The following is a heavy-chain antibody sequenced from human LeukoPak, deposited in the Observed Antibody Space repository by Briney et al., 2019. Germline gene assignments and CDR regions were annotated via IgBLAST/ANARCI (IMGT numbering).Heavy chain of an antibody. CDR1: GYSFTSYW. D-gene: IGHD5-12*01. V-gene: IGHV5-51*01. CDR3: ARHGLLHGYGGFWFDP. Sequence: GESLKISCKGSGYSFTSYWIGWVRQLPGKGLEWMGLIYPGDSDTRYSPSFQGQVTISADKSISTAYLQWSSLKASDTAMYYCARHGLLHGYGGFWFDPWGQGTLVTVSS. J-gene: IGHJ5*02. CDR2: IYPGDSDT.